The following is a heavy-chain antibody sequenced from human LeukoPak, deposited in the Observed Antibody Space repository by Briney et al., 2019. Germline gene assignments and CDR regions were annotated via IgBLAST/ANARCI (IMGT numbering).Heavy chain of an antibody. CDR3: GRVSWQRRYWFDP. Sequence: ASVKVSCKASGYTFTSYYMHWVRQAPGQGLEWMGWINPNSGGTNYAQKFQGRVTMTRDTSISTAYMELSRLRSDDTAVYYCGRVSWQRRYWFDPWGQGTLVTVSS. D-gene: IGHD6-25*01. CDR2: INPNSGGT. CDR1: GYTFTSYY. V-gene: IGHV1-2*02. J-gene: IGHJ5*02.